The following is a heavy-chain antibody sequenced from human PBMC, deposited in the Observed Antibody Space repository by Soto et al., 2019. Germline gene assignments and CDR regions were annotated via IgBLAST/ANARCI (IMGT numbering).Heavy chain of an antibody. D-gene: IGHD6-6*01. Sequence: GASVKVSCKASGFTFTSSAVQWVRQARGQRLEWIGWIVVGSGNTNYAQKFQERVTITRDMSTSTAYMELSSLRSEDTAVYYCAAQSSSRYYYYGMDVWGQGTTVTSP. V-gene: IGHV1-58*01. CDR1: GFTFTSSA. CDR2: IVVGSGNT. J-gene: IGHJ6*02. CDR3: AAQSSSRYYYYGMDV.